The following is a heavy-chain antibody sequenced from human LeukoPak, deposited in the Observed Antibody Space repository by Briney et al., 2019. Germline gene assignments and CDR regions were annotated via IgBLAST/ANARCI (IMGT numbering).Heavy chain of an antibody. CDR1: GFTFSTYW. Sequence: GGSLRLSCAASGFTFSTYWMHWVRQAPGKGLVWVSLINSDGSTTSYAGSVKGRFTISRDNVKNTLYLQMNGLRAEDTGVYYCAREEKQLVEGGFDPWGQGTLVTVSS. V-gene: IGHV3-74*01. D-gene: IGHD1-1*01. CDR3: AREEKQLVEGGFDP. J-gene: IGHJ5*02. CDR2: INSDGSTT.